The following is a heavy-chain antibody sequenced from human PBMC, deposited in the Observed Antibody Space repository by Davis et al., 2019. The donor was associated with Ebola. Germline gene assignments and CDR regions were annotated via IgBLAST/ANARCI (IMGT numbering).Heavy chain of an antibody. CDR3: ARGKLWFGELLSSNWFDP. V-gene: IGHV4-59*08. Sequence: MPSETLSLTCTVSGGSISSYYWSWIRQPPGKGLEWIGYIYYSGSTNYNPSLKSRVTISVDTSKNQFSLKLSSVTAADTAVYYCARGKLWFGELLSSNWFDPWGQGTLVTVSS. CDR2: IYYSGST. J-gene: IGHJ5*02. CDR1: GGSISSYY. D-gene: IGHD3-10*01.